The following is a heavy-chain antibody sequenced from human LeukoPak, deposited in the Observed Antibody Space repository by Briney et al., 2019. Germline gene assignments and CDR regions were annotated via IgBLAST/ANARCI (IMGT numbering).Heavy chain of an antibody. CDR1: GGSISSYY. CDR2: IYYSGST. D-gene: IGHD2-21*02. V-gene: IGHV4-39*01. CDR3: ARPVVVTENWFDP. Sequence: SETLSLTCTVSGGSISSYYWGWLRQPPGKGLEWIGSIYYSGSTYYNPSLKSRVTISVDTSKNQFSLKLSSVTAADTAVYYCARPVVVTENWFDPWGQGTLVTVSS. J-gene: IGHJ5*02.